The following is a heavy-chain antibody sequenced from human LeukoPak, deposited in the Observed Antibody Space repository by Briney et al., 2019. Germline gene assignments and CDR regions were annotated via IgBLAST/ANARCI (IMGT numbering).Heavy chain of an antibody. CDR1: GGSISSGGYY. V-gene: IGHV4-31*03. J-gene: IGHJ1*01. CDR3: ATPRYSNYGYFQH. CDR2: IYYSGST. Sequence: PSETLSLTCTVSGGSISSGGYYWSWIRQHPGKGLEWIGYIYYSGSTYYNPSLKSRVTILVDTSKNQFSLKLSSVTAADTAVYYCATPRYSNYGYFQHWGQGTLVTVSS. D-gene: IGHD4-11*01.